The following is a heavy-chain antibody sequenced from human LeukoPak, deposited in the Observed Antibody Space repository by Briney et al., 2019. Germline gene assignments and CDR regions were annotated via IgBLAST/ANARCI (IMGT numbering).Heavy chain of an antibody. D-gene: IGHD3-22*01. J-gene: IGHJ4*02. CDR2: INHSGST. Sequence: PSETLSLTCAVYGGSFSGYYWSWIRQPPGKGLEWIGEINHSGSTNYNPSLKSRVTISVDTSKNQFSLKLSSVTAADTAVYYCARAEETTYYYDSSGYYEFDYWGQGTLVTVSS. V-gene: IGHV4-34*01. CDR1: GGSFSGYY. CDR3: ARAEETTYYYDSSGYYEFDY.